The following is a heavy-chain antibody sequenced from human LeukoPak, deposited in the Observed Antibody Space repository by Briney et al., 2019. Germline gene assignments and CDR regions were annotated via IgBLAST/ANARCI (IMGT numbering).Heavy chain of an antibody. CDR1: GFTFSSYG. J-gene: IGHJ4*02. V-gene: IGHV3-33*01. CDR2: IWYDGSNK. Sequence: GGSLRLSCAASGFTFSSYGMHWVRQAPGKGLEWVAVIWYDGSNKYYADSVKGRFTISRDNSKNTLYLQMNSLRAEDTAVYYCAGEQYSSGWRGFDYWGQGTLVTVSS. CDR3: AGEQYSSGWRGFDY. D-gene: IGHD6-19*01.